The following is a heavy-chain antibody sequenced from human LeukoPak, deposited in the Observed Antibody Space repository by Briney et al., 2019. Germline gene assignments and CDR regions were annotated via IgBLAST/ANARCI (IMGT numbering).Heavy chain of an antibody. D-gene: IGHD6-19*01. CDR2: IYYSGST. J-gene: IGHJ6*02. CDR1: GGSISSYY. Sequence: SETLSLTCTVSGGSISSYYWSWIRQPPGKGLEWIGYIYYSGSTNYNPSLKSRVTISVDTSKNQFSLKLSSVTAADTAVYYCARGVSSSGWYYYYYGMDVWGQGTTVTVSS. V-gene: IGHV4-59*12. CDR3: ARGVSSSGWYYYYYGMDV.